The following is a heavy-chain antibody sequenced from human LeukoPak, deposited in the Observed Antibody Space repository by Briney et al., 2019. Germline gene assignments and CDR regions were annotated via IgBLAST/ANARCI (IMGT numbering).Heavy chain of an antibody. CDR2: INPSGGST. Sequence: ASVRVSCKASGYTFTSYYMHWVRQAPGQGLEWMGIINPSGGSTSYAQKFQGRVTMTRDTSTSTVYMELSSLRSEDTAVYYCANNKLGFDAFDIWGQGTMVTVSS. V-gene: IGHV1-46*01. CDR3: ANNKLGFDAFDI. D-gene: IGHD7-27*01. J-gene: IGHJ3*02. CDR1: GYTFTSYY.